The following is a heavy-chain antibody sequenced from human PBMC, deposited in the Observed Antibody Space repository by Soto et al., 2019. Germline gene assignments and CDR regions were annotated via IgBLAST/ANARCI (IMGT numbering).Heavy chain of an antibody. CDR2: VFSKGNT. V-gene: IGHV4-30-4*01. J-gene: IGHJ3*01. D-gene: IGHD3-22*01. Sequence: QVHLQESGPGLVKPSQTLSLTCTVSGDSISSGEYYWAWIRQPPGKGLEWIGYVFSKGNTYYNPSLKSRLAIDVDTAKSQFSLRLSSVTAADTAVDYCARRYYFDSSGYADALDVWGQGTNVIVSS. CDR3: ARRYYFDSSGYADALDV. CDR1: GDSISSGEYY.